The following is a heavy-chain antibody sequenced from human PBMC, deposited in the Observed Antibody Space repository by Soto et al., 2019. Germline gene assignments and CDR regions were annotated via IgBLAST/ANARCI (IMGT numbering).Heavy chain of an antibody. V-gene: IGHV1-18*01. CDR3: ARDPPPPDY. CDR2: ISAYNGNT. Sequence: QVQLVQSGAEVKKPGASVQVSCKASGYTFASYAISWMRQAPGQGLELMGWISAYNGNTNYAQKLQGRVTMTTDTSTSTAYRELRSLRSDDTAGYYCARDPPPPDYWGQGTLVTVSS. CDR1: GYTFASYA. J-gene: IGHJ4*02.